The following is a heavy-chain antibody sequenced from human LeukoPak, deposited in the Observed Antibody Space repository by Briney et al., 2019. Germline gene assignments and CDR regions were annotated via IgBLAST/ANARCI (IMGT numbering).Heavy chain of an antibody. Sequence: GGSLRLSCAASGFIFSSYGMHWVRQAPGKGLEWVAVIWYDGSKKYYADSVKGRFTISRDNSKNTLYLQMNSLRAEDTAVYYCAKEWYSGYASGDYYCYYMDVWGKGTTVTVSS. V-gene: IGHV3-33*06. J-gene: IGHJ6*03. CDR3: AKEWYSGYASGDYYCYYMDV. CDR1: GFIFSSYG. CDR2: IWYDGSKK. D-gene: IGHD5-12*01.